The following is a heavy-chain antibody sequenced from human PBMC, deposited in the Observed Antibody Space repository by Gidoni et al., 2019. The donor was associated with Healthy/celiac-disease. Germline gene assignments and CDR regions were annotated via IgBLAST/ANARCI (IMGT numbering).Heavy chain of an antibody. D-gene: IGHD5-18*01. CDR3: ARSQNSYGSVLPTFYYYGMDV. V-gene: IGHV3-30-3*01. J-gene: IGHJ6*02. Sequence: QVQLVESGVGVVQPGRSLRLSCAAPGLPFSSYAMHGVRQAPGKGLEWVAVISYDGSNKYYADSVKGRFTISRDNSKNTLYLQMNSLRAEDTAVYYCARSQNSYGSVLPTFYYYGMDVWGQGTTVTVSS. CDR1: GLPFSSYA. CDR2: ISYDGSNK.